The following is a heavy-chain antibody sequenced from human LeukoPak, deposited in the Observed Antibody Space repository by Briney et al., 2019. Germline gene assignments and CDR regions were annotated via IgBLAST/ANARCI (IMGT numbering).Heavy chain of an antibody. CDR2: IYYSGST. Sequence: SETLSLTCTVSGGSISSYYWSWIRQPPGKGLEWIGLIYYSGSTNYNPSLKSRVTISVDTSKNQFSLKLSSVTAADTALYYCAKHYMGSSYNHGLDCWGQGTLVTVSS. V-gene: IGHV4-59*08. CDR1: GGSISSYY. J-gene: IGHJ4*02. CDR3: AKHYMGSSYNHGLDC. D-gene: IGHD3-10*01.